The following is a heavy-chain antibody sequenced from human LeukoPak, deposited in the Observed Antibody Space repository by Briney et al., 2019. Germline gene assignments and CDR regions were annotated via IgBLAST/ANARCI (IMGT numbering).Heavy chain of an antibody. D-gene: IGHD3-22*01. Sequence: SETLSLTRTVSGGSITRHYGSWIRQAPGKGLEWIGFIYYSGRTKYNPSLQSRVTISLDTSEKKFSLKVTSVTAADTAVYYCTRLLDNDSSGDPDTFDMWGQGTVVTVSS. CDR2: IYYSGRT. J-gene: IGHJ3*02. CDR1: GGSITRHY. CDR3: TRLLDNDSSGDPDTFDM. V-gene: IGHV4-59*08.